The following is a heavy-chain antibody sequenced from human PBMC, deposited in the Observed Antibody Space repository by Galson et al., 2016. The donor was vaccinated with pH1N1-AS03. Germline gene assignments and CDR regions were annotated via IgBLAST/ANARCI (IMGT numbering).Heavy chain of an antibody. D-gene: IGHD5-12*01. CDR2: ISGSGGST. J-gene: IGHJ4*02. V-gene: IGHV3-23*01. CDR3: AKGASGYDSNYFDY. CDR1: GFTFRSYA. Sequence: SLRLSCAAPGFTFRSYAMSWVRQAPGKGLEWVSHISGSGGSTYYADSVKGRFTISRDNSKNTLYLQMNSLRAEDTAVYYCAKGASGYDSNYFDYWGQGTLVTVSS.